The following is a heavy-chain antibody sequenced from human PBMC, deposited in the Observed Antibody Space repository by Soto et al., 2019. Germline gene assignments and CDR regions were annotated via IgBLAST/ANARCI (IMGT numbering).Heavy chain of an antibody. V-gene: IGHV3-23*01. Sequence: GGSLRLSCVVSGLTFSNYDMSWVRQAPGKGLEWVSGISDSGGSTDYADSVKGRFTISRDNPQSTLYLQMNSLRADDTAVYYCAKSGYISGPYWGQGTLVTVSS. CDR1: GLTFSNYD. CDR3: AKSGYISGPY. J-gene: IGHJ4*02. D-gene: IGHD6-19*01. CDR2: ISDSGGST.